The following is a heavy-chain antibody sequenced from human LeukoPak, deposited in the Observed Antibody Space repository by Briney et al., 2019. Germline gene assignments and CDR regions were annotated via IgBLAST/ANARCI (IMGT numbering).Heavy chain of an antibody. D-gene: IGHD6-19*01. J-gene: IGHJ4*02. Sequence: SETLSLTCTVSGGSISSYYWSWIRQPPGKGLEWIGYIYYSGSTNYNPSLKSRVTISVDTPKNQFSLKLSSVTAADTAVYYCARARSGWWDPFDYWGQGTLVTVSS. CDR1: GGSISSYY. V-gene: IGHV4-59*01. CDR2: IYYSGST. CDR3: ARARSGWWDPFDY.